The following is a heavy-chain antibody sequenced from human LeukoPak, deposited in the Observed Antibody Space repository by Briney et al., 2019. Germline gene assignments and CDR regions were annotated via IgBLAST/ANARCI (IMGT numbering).Heavy chain of an antibody. CDR1: GGSISSSSYY. V-gene: IGHV4-39*01. CDR2: IYYSGST. D-gene: IGHD3-10*01. J-gene: IGHJ4*02. CDR3: ARVAGVGELFYRKAVHFDY. Sequence: SETLSLTCTVSGGSISSSSYYWGWIRQPPGKGLEWIGSIYYSGSTYYNPSLKSRVTISVDTSKNQFSLKLSSVTAADTAVYYCARVAGVGELFYRKAVHFDYWGQGTLVTVSS.